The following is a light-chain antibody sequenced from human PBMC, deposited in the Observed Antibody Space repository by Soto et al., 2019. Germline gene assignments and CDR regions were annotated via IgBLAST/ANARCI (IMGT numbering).Light chain of an antibody. CDR3: QKYSSVIT. CDR1: QGISNF. V-gene: IGKV1-27*01. Sequence: DIPMTQSPSSLSASVGVRVTITCRASQGISNFLAWYQQKPGKVPKLLISAASTLQSGVPSRFSGSGSGTDFTLTITSLQPEDVATYYCQKYSSVITFGQGTRLEIK. J-gene: IGKJ5*01. CDR2: AAS.